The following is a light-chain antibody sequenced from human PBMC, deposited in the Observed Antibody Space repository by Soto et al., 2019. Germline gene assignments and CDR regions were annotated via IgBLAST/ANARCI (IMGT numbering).Light chain of an antibody. J-gene: IGLJ1*01. CDR3: QSADSSGSYYV. Sequence: ELTQPPSVSVSPGQTARITCSGDALPKQYAYWYQQKPGQAPVLVIYKNTERPSGIPERFSGSSSGTTVTLTISGVQAEDEADYYCQSADSSGSYYVFGTGTKVTVL. V-gene: IGLV3-25*02. CDR1: ALPKQY. CDR2: KNT.